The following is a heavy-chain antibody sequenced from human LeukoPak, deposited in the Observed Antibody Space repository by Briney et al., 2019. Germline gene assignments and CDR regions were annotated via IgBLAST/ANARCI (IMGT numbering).Heavy chain of an antibody. J-gene: IGHJ4*02. D-gene: IGHD5-24*01. CDR3: ARGPHVDGYIHAPFDS. CDR2: SYSGGST. CDR1: GFSLWRHY. Sequence: GGSLRLSCAASGFSLWRHYMNWVRQAPGKGLEWVALSYSGGSTYYADSVKGRFTISRDNSKNMLYLEMNSLRVEDSAVYYSARGPHVDGYIHAPFDSWGQGTLVTASS. V-gene: IGHV3-53*01.